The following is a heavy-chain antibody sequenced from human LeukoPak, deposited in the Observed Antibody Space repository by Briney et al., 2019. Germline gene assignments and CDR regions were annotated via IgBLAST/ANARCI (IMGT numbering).Heavy chain of an antibody. D-gene: IGHD6-19*01. V-gene: IGHV3-66*01. Sequence: GGSLRLSRAAFGFTVSSKYMSWVRQAPGKGLEWVSVFYSGGSTYYADSVKGRFTISRDNSKNTLYFQMNSLRAEDPAVYYCARGPGWNYFDYWGQGTLVTVSS. CDR1: GFTVSSKY. J-gene: IGHJ4*02. CDR2: FYSGGST. CDR3: ARGPGWNYFDY.